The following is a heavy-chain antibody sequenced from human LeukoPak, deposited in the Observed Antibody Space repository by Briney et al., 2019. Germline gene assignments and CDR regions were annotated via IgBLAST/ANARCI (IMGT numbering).Heavy chain of an antibody. CDR1: GYSISSGYY. CDR3: ARRAEKEWCLDY. V-gene: IGHV4-38-2*01. D-gene: IGHD3-3*01. J-gene: IGHJ4*02. Sequence: SETLSLTCAVSGYSISSGYYWGWIRQPPGNGLEWIGSIYHSGSTYYNPSLKSRVTISVDTSKNQFSLKLSSVTAADTAVYYCARRAEKEWCLDYWGQGTLVTVSS. CDR2: IYHSGST.